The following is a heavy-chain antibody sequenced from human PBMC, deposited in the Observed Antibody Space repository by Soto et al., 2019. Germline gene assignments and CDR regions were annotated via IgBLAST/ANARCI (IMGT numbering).Heavy chain of an antibody. CDR1: GGSISSYY. V-gene: IGHV4-4*07. Sequence: SETLSLICTVSGGSISSYYWSWIRQPAGKGLEWIGRIYTSGSTNYNPSLKSRVTMSVDTSKNQFSLKLGSVTAADTAVYYCARGSYDFWSGPAFDYWGQGTLVTVSS. CDR3: ARGSYDFWSGPAFDY. D-gene: IGHD3-3*01. CDR2: IYTSGST. J-gene: IGHJ4*02.